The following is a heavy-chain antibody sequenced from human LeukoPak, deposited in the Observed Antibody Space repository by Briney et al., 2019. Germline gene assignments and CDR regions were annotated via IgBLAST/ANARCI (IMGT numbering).Heavy chain of an antibody. Sequence: GASVKVSCKASGFTFTSSAMQWVRHARGQRLEWIGRIVVGSGNTNYAQKFQERVTITRDRSTSTAYMDLSSLRAEDTAVYYCAAVWGSGSWDNWGQGTLVTVSS. CDR2: IVVGSGNT. D-gene: IGHD3-10*01. CDR3: AAVWGSGSWDN. CDR1: GFTFTSSA. J-gene: IGHJ4*02. V-gene: IGHV1-58*02.